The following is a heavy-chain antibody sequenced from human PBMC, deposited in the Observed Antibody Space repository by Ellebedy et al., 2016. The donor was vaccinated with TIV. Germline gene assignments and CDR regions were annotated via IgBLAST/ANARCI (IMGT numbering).Heavy chain of an antibody. V-gene: IGHV4-61*01. CDR1: GDSVTSRSFY. CDR3: ARDASAGNDVKDAFDM. CDR2: IYYTGTT. Sequence: SETLSLXCTVSGDSVTSRSFYWIWIRQPPGKGLEWIGYIYYTGTTDYNPSLKRRVTISVDTSKNQFSLKLSSVTAADTAIYYCARDASAGNDVKDAFDMWGQGTVVTVSS. J-gene: IGHJ3*02. D-gene: IGHD1-1*01.